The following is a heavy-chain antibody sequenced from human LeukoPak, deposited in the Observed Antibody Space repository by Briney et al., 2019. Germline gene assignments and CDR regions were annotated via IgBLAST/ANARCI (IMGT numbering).Heavy chain of an antibody. V-gene: IGHV4-34*01. CDR3: ARGLKITMVRGVTHPFDY. CDR1: GGSFSGYY. CDR2: INHSGST. Sequence: SETLSLTCAVYGGSFSGYYWSWIRQPPGKGLEWIGEINHSGSTNYNPSLKSRVTISVDTSKNQFSLKLSSVTAADTAVYYCARGLKITMVRGVTHPFDYWGQGTLVTVS. J-gene: IGHJ4*02. D-gene: IGHD3-10*01.